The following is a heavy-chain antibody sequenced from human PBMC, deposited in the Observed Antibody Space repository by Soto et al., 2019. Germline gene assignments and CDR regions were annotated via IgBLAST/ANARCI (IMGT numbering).Heavy chain of an antibody. Sequence: GGSLRLSCAASGFTFSSYGMHWVRQAPGKGLEWVAVISYDGSNKYYADSVKGRFTISRDNSKNTLYLQMNSLRAEDTAVYYCAKGASGWPDYYYYGMDVWGQGTTVTVSS. D-gene: IGHD6-19*01. CDR3: AKGASGWPDYYYYGMDV. V-gene: IGHV3-30*18. CDR1: GFTFSSYG. CDR2: ISYDGSNK. J-gene: IGHJ6*02.